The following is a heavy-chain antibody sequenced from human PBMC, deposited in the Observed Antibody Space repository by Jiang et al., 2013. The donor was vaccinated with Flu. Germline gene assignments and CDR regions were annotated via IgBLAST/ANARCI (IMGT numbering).Heavy chain of an antibody. Sequence: KPSETLSLTCTVSGGSISSSSYYWGWIRQPPGKGLDWIGSIYYSGSTYYNPSLKSRVTISVDTSKNQFSLKLSSVTAADTAVYYCARHGPAIVGAYWFDPWGQGTLVTVSS. CDR1: GGSISSSSYY. V-gene: IGHV4-39*01. D-gene: IGHD1-26*01. CDR2: IYYSGST. J-gene: IGHJ5*02. CDR3: ARHGPAIVGAYWFDP.